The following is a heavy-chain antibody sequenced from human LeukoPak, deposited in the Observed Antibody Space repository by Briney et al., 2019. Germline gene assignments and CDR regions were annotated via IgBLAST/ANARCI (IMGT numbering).Heavy chain of an antibody. CDR1: GGSISTYY. J-gene: IGHJ3*02. D-gene: IGHD3-22*01. CDR2: IYYSGST. CDR3: AREDRKYYYDSSGIDI. V-gene: IGHV4-59*01. Sequence: PSETLSLTCTVSGGSISTYYWSWIRQPPGKGLEWIGYIYYSGSTNYNPSLKSRVTISVDTSKNQFSLKLSSVTAADTAVYYCAREDRKYYYDSSGIDIWGQGTMVTVSS.